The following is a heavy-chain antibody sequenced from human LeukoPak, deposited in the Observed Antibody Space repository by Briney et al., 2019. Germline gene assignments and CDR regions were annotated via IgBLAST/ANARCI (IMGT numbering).Heavy chain of an antibody. D-gene: IGHD5-18*01. CDR2: ISASGHDT. CDR1: GFTFTSYG. V-gene: IGHV3-23*01. CDR3: AKRYSYGLEAVAGVN. Sequence: PGGSLRLSCAASGFTFTSYGMSWVRQAPGKGPEWVSAISASGHDTYYADSVKGRFTISRDNSKNTLYLQMNSLRAEDTAVYYCAKRYSYGLEAVAGVNWGQGTLVTASS. J-gene: IGHJ4*02.